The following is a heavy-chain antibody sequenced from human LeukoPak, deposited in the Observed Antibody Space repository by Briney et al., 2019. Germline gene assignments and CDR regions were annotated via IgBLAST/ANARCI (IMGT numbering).Heavy chain of an antibody. V-gene: IGHV3-7*03. CDR1: GFTFSSYW. D-gene: IGHD3-10*01. CDR2: IKQDGSEK. CDR3: ARDEKLLWFGELLNWFDP. Sequence: GGSLRLSCAASGFTFSSYWMSGVRQAPGKGLEWVANIKQDGSEKYYVDSVKGRFTISRDNAKNSLYLQMNSLRAEDTAVYYRARDEKLLWFGELLNWFDPWGQGTLVTVSS. J-gene: IGHJ5*02.